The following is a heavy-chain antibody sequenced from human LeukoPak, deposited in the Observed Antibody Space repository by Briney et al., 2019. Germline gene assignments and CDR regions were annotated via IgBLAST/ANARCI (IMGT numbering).Heavy chain of an antibody. V-gene: IGHV4-59*01. CDR2: IYYSGST. CDR1: GGSISSYY. D-gene: IGHD6-13*01. J-gene: IGHJ6*02. CDR3: ARGPPVIAAAGTSDGMDV. Sequence: SETLSLTCTVSGGSISSYYWSWIRQPPVKGLEWIGYIYYSGSTNYNPSLKSRVTISVDTSKNQFSLKLSSVTAADTAVYYCARGPPVIAAAGTSDGMDVWGQGTTVTVSS.